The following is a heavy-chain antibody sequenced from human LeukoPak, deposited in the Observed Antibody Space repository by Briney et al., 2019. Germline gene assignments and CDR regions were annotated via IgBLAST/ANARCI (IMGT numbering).Heavy chain of an antibody. D-gene: IGHD3-3*01. V-gene: IGHV3-49*04. CDR3: TRGPLRFLEWPYYYYYGMDV. CDR1: GFTFGDYA. J-gene: IGHJ6*02. CDR2: ISSKAYGGTT. Sequence: GGSLRLSCTASGFTFGDYAMSWVRQAPGKGLEWVGFISSKAYGGTTEYAASVKGRFTISRDDSKSIAYLQMNSLKTEDTAVYYCTRGPLRFLEWPYYYYYGMDVWGQGTTVTVSS.